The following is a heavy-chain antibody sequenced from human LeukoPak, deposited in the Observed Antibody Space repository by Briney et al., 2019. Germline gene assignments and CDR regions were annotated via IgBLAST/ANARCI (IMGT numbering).Heavy chain of an antibody. CDR3: ARDNPRGYSSGWYDAFDI. V-gene: IGHV4-39*07. CDR1: GGSISSSSYY. D-gene: IGHD6-19*01. J-gene: IGHJ3*02. CDR2: IYYSGST. Sequence: SETLSLTCTVSGGSISSSSYYWGWIRQPPGKGLEWVGSIYYSGSTYYNPSLKSRVTISVDTSKNQFSLKLSSVTAADTAVYYCARDNPRGYSSGWYDAFDIWGQGTMVTVSS.